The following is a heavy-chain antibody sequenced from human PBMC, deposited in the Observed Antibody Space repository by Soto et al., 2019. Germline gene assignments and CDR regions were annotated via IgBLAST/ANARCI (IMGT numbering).Heavy chain of an antibody. D-gene: IGHD5-18*01. CDR1: GGTFSTYA. CDR3: ASGIQLWLRRINNGYSG. Sequence: QVQLVQSGDEVKKPESSVKVSCKAPGGTFSTYAISWVRQAPGQGLEWMGGIIPMFDTANYAQRFQDRVTITADESTNTVYMELSSLRSEDTAVYFCASGIQLWLRRINNGYSGWGQGTLVTVSS. V-gene: IGHV1-69*12. CDR2: IIPMFDTA. J-gene: IGHJ4*02.